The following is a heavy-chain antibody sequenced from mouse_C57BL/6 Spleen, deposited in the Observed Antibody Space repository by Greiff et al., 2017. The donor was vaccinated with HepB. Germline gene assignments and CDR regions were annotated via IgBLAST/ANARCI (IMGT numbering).Heavy chain of an antibody. CDR3: TRIYYDYDAWFAY. D-gene: IGHD2-4*01. V-gene: IGHV1-5*01. J-gene: IGHJ3*01. Sequence: VQLQQSGTVLARPGASVKMSCKTSGYTFTSYWMHWVKQRPGQGLEWIGAIYPGNSDTSYNQKFKGKAKLTAVTSASTAYMELSSLTNEDSAVYYCTRIYYDYDAWFAYWGQGTLVTVSA. CDR2: IYPGNSDT. CDR1: GYTFTSYW.